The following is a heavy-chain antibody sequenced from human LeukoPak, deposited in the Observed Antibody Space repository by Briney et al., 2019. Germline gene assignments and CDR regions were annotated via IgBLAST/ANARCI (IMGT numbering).Heavy chain of an antibody. V-gene: IGHV3-74*01. Sequence: GGSLRLSCAASGFTFSTYWMHWVRQPPGKGLVWVSRINGDGTQTNYADSVKGRFTVSRDNAKNTLYLQMNSLRAADTAVYFCIRDLRDHDYWGQGALVTVSS. CDR1: GFTFSTYW. J-gene: IGHJ4*02. CDR2: INGDGTQT. CDR3: IRDLRDHDY.